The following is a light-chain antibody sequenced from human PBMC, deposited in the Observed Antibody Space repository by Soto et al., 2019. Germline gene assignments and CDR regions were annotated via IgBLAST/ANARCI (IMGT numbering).Light chain of an antibody. CDR1: QSISSY. CDR3: RQSYSTPRT. J-gene: IGKJ1*01. CDR2: AAS. Sequence: DIQMPQSPSSLSASVGDRVTITCRASQSISSYLNCDQQKPEKAPKLLIYAASSLQSGVPSRFSGSGSVTDVALNISSLQPEDFATYYCRQSYSTPRTFGHGTTVEIK. V-gene: IGKV1-39*01.